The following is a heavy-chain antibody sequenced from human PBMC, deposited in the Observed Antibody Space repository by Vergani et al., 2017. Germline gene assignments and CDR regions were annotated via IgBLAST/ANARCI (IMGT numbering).Heavy chain of an antibody. CDR2: IIPIFGTA. V-gene: IGHV1-69*01. CDR1: GGTFSSYA. Sequence: QVQLVQSGAEVKKPGSSVKVSCKASGGTFSSYAISWVRQAPGQGLEWMGGIIPIFGTANYAQKFQGRVTITADASTSTAYMELSSLRSEDTAVYYCATHPSLKNPRDYYYGMDVWGQGTTVTVSS. J-gene: IGHJ6*02. CDR3: ATHPSLKNPRDYYYGMDV.